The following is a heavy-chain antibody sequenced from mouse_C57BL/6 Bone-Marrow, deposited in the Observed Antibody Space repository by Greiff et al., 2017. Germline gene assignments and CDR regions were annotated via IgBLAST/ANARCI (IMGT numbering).Heavy chain of an antibody. CDR3: AKERGFTTVVDYAMDY. V-gene: IGHV2-5*01. D-gene: IGHD1-1*01. CDR1: GFSLTSYG. J-gene: IGHJ4*01. CDR2: IWRGGST. Sequence: VQLQQSGPGLVQPPQSLSITCTVSGFSLTSYGVHWVRQSPGKGLEWLGVIWRGGSTDYNAAFMSRLSITKDNSKSQVFFKMNSLQADDTAIYYCAKERGFTTVVDYAMDYWGQGTSVTVSS.